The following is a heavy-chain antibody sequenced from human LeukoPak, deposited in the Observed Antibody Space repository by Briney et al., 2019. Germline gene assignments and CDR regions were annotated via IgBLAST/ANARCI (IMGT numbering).Heavy chain of an antibody. CDR1: GFTSSSYG. Sequence: GGSLRLSCAASGFTSSSYGMHWVRQAPGKGLEWVAVISYDGSNKYYADSVKGRFTISRDNSKNTLYLQMNSLRAEDTAVYYCARGQRDYDSSGYSYFDYWGQGTLVTVSS. CDR3: ARGQRDYDSSGYSYFDY. V-gene: IGHV3-30*03. D-gene: IGHD3-22*01. CDR2: ISYDGSNK. J-gene: IGHJ4*02.